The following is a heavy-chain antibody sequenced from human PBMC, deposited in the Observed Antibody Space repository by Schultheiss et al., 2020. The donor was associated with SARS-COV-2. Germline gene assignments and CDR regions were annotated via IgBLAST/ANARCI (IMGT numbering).Heavy chain of an antibody. J-gene: IGHJ4*02. CDR3: ARGAPLAYCGGDCYLQFDY. CDR2: TSYDGSKK. CDR1: GFTFSSYA. V-gene: IGHV3-30-3*01. Sequence: GSLRLSCAASGFTFSSYAMHWVRQAPGKGLEWVTVTSYDGSKKNYADSVKGRFTISRDNSKNTLYLQMNSLRAEDTAVYYCARGAPLAYCGGDCYLQFDYWGQGTLVTVSS. D-gene: IGHD2-21*02.